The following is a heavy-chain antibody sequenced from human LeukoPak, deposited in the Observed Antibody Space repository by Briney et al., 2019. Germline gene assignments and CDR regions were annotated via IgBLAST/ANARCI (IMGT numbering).Heavy chain of an antibody. CDR2: TYYSGST. CDR3: ARVDGYSGYAPADYFDY. D-gene: IGHD5-12*01. Sequence: SETLSLTCTVSGGSISSYYWSWIRQPPEKGLEWIGYTYYSGSTNYNPSLKSRVTMSVDTSKNQFSLKLSSVTAADTAVYYCARVDGYSGYAPADYFDYWGQGTLVTVSS. V-gene: IGHV4-59*01. CDR1: GGSISSYY. J-gene: IGHJ4*02.